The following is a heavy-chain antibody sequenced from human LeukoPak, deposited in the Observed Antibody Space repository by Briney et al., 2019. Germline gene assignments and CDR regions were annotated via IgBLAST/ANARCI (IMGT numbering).Heavy chain of an antibody. CDR3: AKEGVSITGTTTQSPYWYFDL. CDR2: ISGSGGST. Sequence: GGSLRLSCAASGFTFSSYVMSWVRQAPGKGLEWVSAISGSGGSTYYADSVKGRFTISRDNSKNTLYLQMNSLRAEDTAVYYCAKEGVSITGTTTQSPYWYFDLWGRGTLVTVSS. CDR1: GFTFSSYV. V-gene: IGHV3-23*01. D-gene: IGHD1-7*01. J-gene: IGHJ2*01.